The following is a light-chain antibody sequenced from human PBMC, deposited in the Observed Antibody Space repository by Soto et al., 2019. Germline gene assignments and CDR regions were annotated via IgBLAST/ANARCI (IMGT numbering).Light chain of an antibody. CDR1: QSVSSSF. CDR2: AAS. J-gene: IGKJ1*01. V-gene: IGKV3-20*01. CDR3: QEYGTSRT. Sequence: EIVLTQSPGTLSLSPGERATLTFRASQSVSSSFLAWYQQRPGQAPRLLMFAASKTAPGIPDRFSGSGSGTDFTLTISRLEPEDFAVYYCQEYGTSRTFGQGTKVDIK.